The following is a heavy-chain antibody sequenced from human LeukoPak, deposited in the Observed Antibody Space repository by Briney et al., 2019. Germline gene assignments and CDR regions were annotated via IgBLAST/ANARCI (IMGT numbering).Heavy chain of an antibody. J-gene: IGHJ4*02. CDR3: AKGSFYGGGYADY. Sequence: PGGSLRLSCAASGFTFSGYGMHLVRQAPGKGLEWVAVISYDGSNKYYADSVKGRFTISRDNSKNTLYLQMNSLRAEDTAVYYCAKGSFYGGGYADYWGQGTLVTVSS. CDR1: GFTFSGYG. CDR2: ISYDGSNK. V-gene: IGHV3-30*18. D-gene: IGHD3-16*01.